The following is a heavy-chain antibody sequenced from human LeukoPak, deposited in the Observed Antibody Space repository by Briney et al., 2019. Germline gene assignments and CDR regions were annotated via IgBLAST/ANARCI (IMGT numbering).Heavy chain of an antibody. Sequence: SETLSLTCTVSGGSISSSSYYWGWIRQPPGKGLEWIGSIYYSGSTYYNPSLKSRVTISVDTSKNQFSLKLSSVTAADTAVYYCARHLPRVAVAGTNYWGQGTLVTVSS. CDR3: ARHLPRVAVAGTNY. V-gene: IGHV4-39*01. D-gene: IGHD6-19*01. CDR2: IYYSGST. J-gene: IGHJ4*02. CDR1: GGSISSSSYY.